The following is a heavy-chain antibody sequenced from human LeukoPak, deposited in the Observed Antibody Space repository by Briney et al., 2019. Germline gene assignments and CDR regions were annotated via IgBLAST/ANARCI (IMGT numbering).Heavy chain of an antibody. CDR2: IKQDGSEK. CDR3: ARAKGYSGYDCGY. V-gene: IGHV3-7*03. Sequence: PGGSLRLSCAASGFTFSSYWMSWVRQAPGKGLEWVANIKQDGSEKYYVDSVKGRFTISRDNAKNSLYLQMNSLRAEDTAVYYCARAKGYSGYDCGYWGQGTLVTVSS. J-gene: IGHJ4*02. D-gene: IGHD5-12*01. CDR1: GFTFSSYW.